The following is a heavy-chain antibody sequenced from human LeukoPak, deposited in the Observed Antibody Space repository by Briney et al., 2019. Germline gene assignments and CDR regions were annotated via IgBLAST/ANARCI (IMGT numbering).Heavy chain of an antibody. CDR1: GFTVITKH. Sequence: GGSLRLSCAASGFTVITKHMTWVRQAPGKGLEWVSDLYGDGNTKYADSVQGRFTISRDNSKNTLYLEMNRLSPDDTAVYYCARGVEPLAANTLAYWGQGTLVTVSS. D-gene: IGHD1-14*01. CDR2: LYGDGNT. J-gene: IGHJ4*02. CDR3: ARGVEPLAANTLAY. V-gene: IGHV3-53*01.